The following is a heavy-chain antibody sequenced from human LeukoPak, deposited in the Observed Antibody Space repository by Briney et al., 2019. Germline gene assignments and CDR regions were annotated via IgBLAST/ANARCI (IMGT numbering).Heavy chain of an antibody. CDR3: ARVATIYYYYMDV. Sequence: GGSLRLSCAASGFTFSSYEMNWVRQAPGKGREWGSYISSSGSTIYYADSVKGRFTISRDNAKNSLYLQMNSLRAEDTAVYYCARVATIYYYYMDVWGKGTTVTVSS. J-gene: IGHJ6*03. D-gene: IGHD5-12*01. V-gene: IGHV3-48*03. CDR1: GFTFSSYE. CDR2: ISSSGSTI.